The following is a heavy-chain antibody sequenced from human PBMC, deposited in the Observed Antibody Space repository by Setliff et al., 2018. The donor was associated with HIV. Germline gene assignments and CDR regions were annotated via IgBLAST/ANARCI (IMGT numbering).Heavy chain of an antibody. V-gene: IGHV5-51*01. Sequence: GESLKISCKASGYSFSNYWIGWVRQIPGKGLEWMGSIFPGDSDTRYSPSFEDQVTISVDKSISTAYLQWRSLKTSDTAFYYCASLRGDYVGQYYYYMDIWGKGTTVTVSS. J-gene: IGHJ6*03. CDR3: ASLRGDYVGQYYYYMDI. CDR1: GYSFSNYW. CDR2: IFPGDSDT. D-gene: IGHD4-17*01.